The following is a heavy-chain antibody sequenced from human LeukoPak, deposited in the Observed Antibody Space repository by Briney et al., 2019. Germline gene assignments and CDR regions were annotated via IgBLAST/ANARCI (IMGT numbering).Heavy chain of an antibody. CDR3: ASGDYSNHAFDY. CDR2: IIPIFGTA. CDR1: GGTFSSYA. J-gene: IGHJ4*02. D-gene: IGHD4-11*01. V-gene: IGHV1-69*13. Sequence: ASVKVSCKASGGTFSSYAISWVRQAPGQGLEWMGGIIPIFGTANYAQKFQGRVTITADESTSTAYMELSGLRSEDTAVYYCASGDYSNHAFDYWGQGTLVTVSS.